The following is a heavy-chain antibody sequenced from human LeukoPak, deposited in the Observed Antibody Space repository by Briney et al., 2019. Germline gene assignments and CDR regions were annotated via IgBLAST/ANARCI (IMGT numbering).Heavy chain of an antibody. CDR2: IYYSGST. CDR3: ARDSSSHITMVRGVIIEETNWFDP. D-gene: IGHD3-10*01. J-gene: IGHJ5*02. V-gene: IGHV4-61*01. Sequence: SETLSLTCTVSGGSISSGSYYWSWIRQPPGKGLEWIGYIYYSGSTNCNPSLKSRVTISVDTSKNQFSLKLSSVTAADTAVYYCARDSSSHITMVRGVIIEETNWFDPWGQGTLVTVSS. CDR1: GGSISSGSYY.